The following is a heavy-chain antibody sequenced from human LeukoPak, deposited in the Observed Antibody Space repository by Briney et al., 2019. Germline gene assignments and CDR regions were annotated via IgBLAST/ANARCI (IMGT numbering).Heavy chain of an antibody. CDR3: ARLYSSSLYYYYYMDV. CDR2: ICYSGST. V-gene: IGHV4-59*01. CDR1: GGSISSYY. J-gene: IGHJ6*03. D-gene: IGHD6-13*01. Sequence: PSETLSLTCTVSGGSISSYYWSWIRQPPGKGLEWIGYICYSGSTNYNPSLKSRVTISVDTSKNQFSLKLSSVTAADTAVYYCARLYSSSLYYYYYMDVWGKGTTVTVSS.